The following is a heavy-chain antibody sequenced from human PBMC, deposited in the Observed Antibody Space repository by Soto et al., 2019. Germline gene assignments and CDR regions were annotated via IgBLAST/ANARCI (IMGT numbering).Heavy chain of an antibody. Sequence: EVQLVESAGGLVKPGASLRLSCVASGFSFNEAWMNWVRQAPGEGLEWVGRIKTSAGGGATDYAAPVQGRFTISRDDSKNALYLHMNSLRTEDTAIYYCTTGSVEGIWGQGTTVTVSS. V-gene: IGHV3-15*07. CDR2: IKTSAGGGAT. CDR3: TTGSVEGI. D-gene: IGHD2-15*01. J-gene: IGHJ6*01. CDR1: GFSFNEAW.